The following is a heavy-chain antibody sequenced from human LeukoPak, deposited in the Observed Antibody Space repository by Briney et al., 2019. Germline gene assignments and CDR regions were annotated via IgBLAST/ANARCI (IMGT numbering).Heavy chain of an antibody. CDR1: GCTFTSYA. CDR2: ISDCSSST. D-gene: IGHD2-2*01. J-gene: IGHJ4*02. CDR3: AKDRGSLVEY. V-gene: IGHV3-23*01. Sequence: GGSLRLSCAASGCTFTSYAMSWVRQAPGKGLDWVSTISDCSSSTFYADSVKGRFTISRDSSKNTLYMQMNSLRVEDTAVYYCAKDRGSLVEYWGQGTLVTVSS.